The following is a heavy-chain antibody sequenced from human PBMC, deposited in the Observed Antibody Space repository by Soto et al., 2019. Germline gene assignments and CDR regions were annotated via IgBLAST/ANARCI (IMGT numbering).Heavy chain of an antibody. CDR3: ARVGILSQTYSTYYCCQVDV. Sequence: QVQLVQSGAGVRTPGSLVTVSCKASGGTFSNYAIRWVRQSPGQGLGWMGGILPIVGTGSDAQKFQGRVPITADEPNTTANVEMSSQRFEATVVYYWARVGILSQTYSTYYCCQVDVWGPWTAVPVCS. CDR1: GGTFSNYA. V-gene: IGHV1-69*01. D-gene: IGHD3-22*01. CDR2: ILPIVGTG. J-gene: IGHJ6*02.